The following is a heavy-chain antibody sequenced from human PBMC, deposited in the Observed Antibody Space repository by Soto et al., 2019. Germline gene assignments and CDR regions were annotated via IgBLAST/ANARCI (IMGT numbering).Heavy chain of an antibody. Sequence: KTSETLSLTCTVSGGSISSGGYYWSWIRQHPGKGLEWIGYIYYSGSTYYNPSLKSRVTISVDTSKNQFSLKLSSVTAADTAVYYCARVLLSTRIAANWFDPWGQGTLVTVSS. D-gene: IGHD6-13*01. CDR1: GGSISSGGYY. CDR3: ARVLLSTRIAANWFDP. V-gene: IGHV4-31*03. CDR2: IYYSGST. J-gene: IGHJ5*02.